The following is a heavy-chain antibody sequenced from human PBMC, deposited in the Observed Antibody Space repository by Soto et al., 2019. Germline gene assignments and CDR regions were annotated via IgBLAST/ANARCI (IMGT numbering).Heavy chain of an antibody. CDR2: ISFDGSSK. Sequence: PGGSLRVSCTASGFPFGSYTMHWLRRAPGKGLEWVGIISFDGSSKYYAGWLKGRIVIFRDNSKDSLYLKMDTLRPDDTAIYYCARDTVTSLTPYQGFYYYGMDVWGQGTTVTVYS. CDR1: GFPFGSYT. V-gene: IGHV3-30*09. CDR3: ARDTVTSLTPYQGFYYYGMDV. J-gene: IGHJ6*02. D-gene: IGHD2-2*01.